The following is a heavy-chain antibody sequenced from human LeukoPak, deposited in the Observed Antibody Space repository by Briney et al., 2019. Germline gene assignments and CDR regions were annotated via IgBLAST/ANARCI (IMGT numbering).Heavy chain of an antibody. D-gene: IGHD5-12*01. CDR2: IYYSGST. CDR1: GGSISSYY. Sequence: PSETLSLTCTVSGGSISSYYWSWIRQPPGKGLEWIGYIYYSGSTNYNPFLKSRVTISVDTSKNQFSLKLSSVTAADTAVYYCARDIPGYSGYDYAFDIWGQGTMVTVSS. CDR3: ARDIPGYSGYDYAFDI. V-gene: IGHV4-59*01. J-gene: IGHJ3*02.